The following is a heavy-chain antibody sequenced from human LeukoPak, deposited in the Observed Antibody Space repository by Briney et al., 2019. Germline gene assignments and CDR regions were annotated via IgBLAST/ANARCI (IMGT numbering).Heavy chain of an antibody. Sequence: SVKVSCKASGFTFTSSAMQWVRQARGQRLEWIGWIVVGSGNTNYAQKFQERVTITRDMSTSTAYMELSSLTSENTAVCYCPSHFIVVVTAILCWGQGTLVTVSS. J-gene: IGHJ4*02. D-gene: IGHD2-21*02. CDR3: PSHFIVVVTAILC. CDR1: GFTFTSSA. V-gene: IGHV1-58*02. CDR2: IVVGSGNT.